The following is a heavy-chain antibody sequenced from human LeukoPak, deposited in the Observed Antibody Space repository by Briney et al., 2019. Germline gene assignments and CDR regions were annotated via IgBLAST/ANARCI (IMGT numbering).Heavy chain of an antibody. CDR2: INPNSGGT. D-gene: IGHD5-12*01. Sequence: ASVKVSCKASGYTFTGYYMHWVRQAPGQGLEWMGWINPNSGGTNYAQKFQGRVTMTRDTSNSTAYMELSRLRSDDTAVYYCARVGGSLVATITNYYYGMDVWGQGTTVTVSS. J-gene: IGHJ6*02. CDR1: GYTFTGYY. V-gene: IGHV1-2*02. CDR3: ARVGGSLVATITNYYYGMDV.